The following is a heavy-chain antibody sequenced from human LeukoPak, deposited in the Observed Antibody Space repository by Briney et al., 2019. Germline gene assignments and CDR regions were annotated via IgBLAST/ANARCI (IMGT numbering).Heavy chain of an antibody. CDR3: ARNSRDGDNWEYHYFDY. CDR1: GGSISRFY. D-gene: IGHD5-24*01. V-gene: IGHV4-59*08. CDR2: VYYSGST. Sequence: SETLSLTCTVSGGSISRFYWSWIRQPPGKALEWIGYVYYSGSTNYNPSLRSRVTMSVDTSKNQFSLKLNSVTAADTAVYYCARNSRDGDNWEYHYFDYWGQGTLVTVSS. J-gene: IGHJ4*02.